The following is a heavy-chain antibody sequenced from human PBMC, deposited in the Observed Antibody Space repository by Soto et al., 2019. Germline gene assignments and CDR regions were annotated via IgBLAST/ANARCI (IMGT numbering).Heavy chain of an antibody. CDR1: GFTFTNYR. CDR2: INSDGTRI. CDR3: ARAGDWNYVQDF. J-gene: IGHJ4*02. D-gene: IGHD1-7*01. Sequence: GPLRLSCAASGFTFTNYRIHWVRQAPGKGLVWVARINSDGTRINYADSVKGRFTISRDNAKNTVFLQMNSLRDEDSAVYFCARAGDWNYVQDFWGQGTLVTVSS. V-gene: IGHV3-74*01.